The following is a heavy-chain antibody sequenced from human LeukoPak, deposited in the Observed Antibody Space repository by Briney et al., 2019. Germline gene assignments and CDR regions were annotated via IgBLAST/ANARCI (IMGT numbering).Heavy chain of an antibody. Sequence: PSQTLSLTCTVSGGSISSGSYYWSWIRQHPGKGLEWIGYIYYSGSTYYNPSLKSRVTISVDTSKNQFSLKLSSVTAADTAVYYCARAGPIRYCSGGSCCSTFDYWGQGTLVTVSS. CDR2: IYYSGST. CDR3: ARAGPIRYCSGGSCCSTFDY. D-gene: IGHD2-15*01. J-gene: IGHJ4*02. CDR1: GGSISSGSYY. V-gene: IGHV4-31*03.